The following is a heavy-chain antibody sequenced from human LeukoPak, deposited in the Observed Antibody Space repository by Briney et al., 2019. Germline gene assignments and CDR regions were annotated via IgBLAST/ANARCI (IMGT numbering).Heavy chain of an antibody. CDR1: GGSISSGSYY. D-gene: IGHD3-16*01. Sequence: PSQTLSLTCTVSGGSISSGSYYWSWIRQPPGKGLEWIGSIYYSGSTYYHPSLKSRVPISVDTSKNQFSLKLSSVTAADTAVYYCARRGWALWDYFDYWGQGTMVTVSS. CDR3: ARRGWALWDYFDY. V-gene: IGHV4-39*07. J-gene: IGHJ4*02. CDR2: IYYSGST.